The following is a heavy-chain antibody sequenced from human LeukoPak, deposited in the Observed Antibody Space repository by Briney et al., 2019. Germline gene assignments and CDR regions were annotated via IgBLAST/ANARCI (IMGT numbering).Heavy chain of an antibody. V-gene: IGHV3-66*01. J-gene: IGHJ4*02. CDR2: IYTDDST. CDR1: GITVSTNY. CDR3: AGDWNGDHVIEY. D-gene: IGHD3-16*01. Sequence: GGSLRLSCAASGITVSTNYMSWVRLAPGKGLEWVSVIYTDDSTYYTDSVKGRFAISRDISKNTLYLQMNSLRGDDTALYYCAGDWNGDHVIEYWGQGTLVTVSS.